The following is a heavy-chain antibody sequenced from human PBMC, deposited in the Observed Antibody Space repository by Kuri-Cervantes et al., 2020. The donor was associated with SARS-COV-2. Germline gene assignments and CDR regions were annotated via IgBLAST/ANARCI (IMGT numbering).Heavy chain of an antibody. CDR2: INAGNGNT. CDR3: ARAQSSSSWDADFDY. J-gene: IGHJ4*02. V-gene: IGHV1-3*01. D-gene: IGHD6-13*01. CDR1: GYTFTSYA. Sequence: ASVKVSCKASGYTFTSYAMHWVRQDPGQRLEWMGWINAGNGNTKYSQKFQGRVTITRDTSASTAYMELSSLRSEDTAVYYCARAQSSSSWDADFDYWGQGTLVTVSS.